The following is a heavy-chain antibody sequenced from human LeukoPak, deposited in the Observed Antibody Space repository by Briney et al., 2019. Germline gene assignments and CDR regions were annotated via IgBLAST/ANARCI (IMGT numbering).Heavy chain of an antibody. D-gene: IGHD6-19*01. J-gene: IGHJ4*02. CDR2: IRQDGSEK. V-gene: IGHV3-7*01. CDR3: ARDSQWLVPFDY. Sequence: GGSLRLSCAASGFTFTTYWMAWVRQAPGKGLEWVANIRQDGSEKYYVDSVKGRFTISRDNAKNSLYLQMNSLRAEDTAVYYCARDSQWLVPFDYWGQGTLVTVSS. CDR1: GFTFTTYW.